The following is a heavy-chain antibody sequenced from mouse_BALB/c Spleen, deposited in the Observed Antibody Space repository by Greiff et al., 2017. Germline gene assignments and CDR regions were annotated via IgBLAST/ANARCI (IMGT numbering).Heavy chain of an antibody. V-gene: IGHV3-6*02. J-gene: IGHJ2*01. CDR2: ISYDGSN. Sequence: VQLKESGPGLVKPSQSLSLTCSVTGYSITSGYYWNWIRQFPGNKLEWMGYISYDGSNNYNPSLKNRISITRDTSKNQFFLKLNSVTTEDTATYYCARGGNYGDFDYWGQGTTLTVSS. CDR1: GYSITSGYY. CDR3: ARGGNYGDFDY. D-gene: IGHD2-1*01.